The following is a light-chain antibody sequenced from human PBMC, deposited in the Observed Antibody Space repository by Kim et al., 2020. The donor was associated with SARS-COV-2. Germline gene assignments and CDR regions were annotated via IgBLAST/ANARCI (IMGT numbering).Light chain of an antibody. V-gene: IGLV3-19*01. CDR2: GKN. Sequence: SSELTQDPAVSVALGRTVRITCQGDSLRNYYANWYQQKPGQAPVLVIYGKNNRPSGIPDRFSGSSSGNTASLTITGAQAGDEADFYCQSRDSSGKHVVFGGGTQLTVL. CDR3: QSRDSSGKHVV. J-gene: IGLJ2*01. CDR1: SLRNYY.